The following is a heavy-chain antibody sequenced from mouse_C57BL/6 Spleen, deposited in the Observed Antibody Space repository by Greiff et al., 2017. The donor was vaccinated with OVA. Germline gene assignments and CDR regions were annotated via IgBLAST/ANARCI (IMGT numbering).Heavy chain of an antibody. D-gene: IGHD2-2*01. V-gene: IGHV1-55*01. Sequence: VQLQQSGAELVKPGASVKMSCKASGYTFTSYWITWVKQRPGQGLEWIGDIYPGSGSTNYNEKFKSKATLTVDTSSSTAYMQLSSLTSEDSAVYYCARGGYDVLYAMDYWGQGTSVTVSS. CDR3: ARGGYDVLYAMDY. CDR2: IYPGSGST. CDR1: GYTFTSYW. J-gene: IGHJ4*01.